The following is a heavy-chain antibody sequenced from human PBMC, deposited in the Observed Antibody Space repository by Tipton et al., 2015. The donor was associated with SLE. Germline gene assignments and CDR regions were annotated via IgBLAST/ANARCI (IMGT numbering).Heavy chain of an antibody. V-gene: IGHV4-59*12. CDR1: GGSISSYY. CDR2: IYYTGST. CDR3: ARSGYCTSTSCWDYYMDV. J-gene: IGHJ6*03. D-gene: IGHD2-2*01. Sequence: TLSLTCTVSGGSISSYYWSWIRQPPGKGLEWIGYIYYTGSTNYNPSLKSRVTISEDTSKNQFSLKLSSVTAADTAVYYCARSGYCTSTSCWDYYMDVWGKGTTVTVS.